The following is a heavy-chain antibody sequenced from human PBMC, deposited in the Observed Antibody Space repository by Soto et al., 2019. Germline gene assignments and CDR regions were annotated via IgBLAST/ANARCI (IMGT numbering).Heavy chain of an antibody. CDR3: AKGMDVIEVAALAGAAFDI. J-gene: IGHJ3*02. CDR2: ISWNSGSI. CDR1: GFTFDDYA. Sequence: EVQLVESGGGLVQPGRSLRLSCAASGFTFDDYAMHWVRQAPGKGLEWVSGISWNSGSIGYADSVKGRFTIYRANTKNALYMQMNNIKDEDNGLYYYAKGMDVIEVAALAGAAFDIWGQWTMVTVSS. D-gene: IGHD6-19*01. V-gene: IGHV3-9*01.